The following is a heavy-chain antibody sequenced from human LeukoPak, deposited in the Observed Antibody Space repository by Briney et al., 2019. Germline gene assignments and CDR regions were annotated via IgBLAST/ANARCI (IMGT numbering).Heavy chain of an antibody. CDR3: ASPRYYYDSSGYVVVDY. CDR1: GGSISSSSYY. D-gene: IGHD3-22*01. CDR2: IYYSGST. Sequence: PSETLPLTCTVSGGSISSSSYYWGWIRQPPGKGLEWIGSIYYSGSTYYNPSLKSRVTISVDTSKNQFSLKLSSVTAADTAVYYCASPRYYYDSSGYVVVDYWGQGTLVTVSS. J-gene: IGHJ4*02. V-gene: IGHV4-39*01.